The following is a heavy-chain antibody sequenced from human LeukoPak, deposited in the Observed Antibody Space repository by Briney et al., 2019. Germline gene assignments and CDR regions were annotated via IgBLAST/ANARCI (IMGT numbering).Heavy chain of an antibody. Sequence: SETLSLTCTVSGGSISSGGYYWSWIRQHPGKGLEWIGYIYYSGSTYYNPSLKSRVTISVDTSKNQFSLKLSSVTAADTAVYYCARGGAYGEDYWGQGTLVTVSS. CDR1: GGSISSGGYY. J-gene: IGHJ4*02. D-gene: IGHD4-17*01. V-gene: IGHV4-31*03. CDR3: ARGGAYGEDY. CDR2: IYYSGST.